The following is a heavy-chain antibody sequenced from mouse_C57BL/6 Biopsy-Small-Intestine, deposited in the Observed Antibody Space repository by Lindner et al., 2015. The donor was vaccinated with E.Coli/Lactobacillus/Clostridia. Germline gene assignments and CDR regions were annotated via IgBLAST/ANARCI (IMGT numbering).Heavy chain of an antibody. J-gene: IGHJ4*01. V-gene: IGHV1S55*01. D-gene: IGHD5-1-1*01. CDR1: GYSFTSYD. CDR3: ARRRLEIRVIDY. Sequence: SVKVSCKASGYSFTSYDFNWVRQATGQGLEWMGWMNPNSGNTGYAQKFQGRVTMTRNTSISTAYMELSSLTSKDTAVYYCARRRLEIRVIDYWGQGTLVTVSS. CDR2: MNPNSGNT.